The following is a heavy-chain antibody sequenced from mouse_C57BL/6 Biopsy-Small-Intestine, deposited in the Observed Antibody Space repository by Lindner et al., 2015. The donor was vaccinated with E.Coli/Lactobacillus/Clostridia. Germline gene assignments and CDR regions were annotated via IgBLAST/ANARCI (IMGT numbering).Heavy chain of an antibody. CDR1: GHTFTSYD. CDR2: IYPRDGSS. CDR3: ARQGYGSTYSYYFDY. V-gene: IGHV1-85*01. J-gene: IGHJ2*01. Sequence: VQLQESGPELVKPGASVKVSCKASGHTFTSYDINWVKQRPGQGLEWIGWIYPRDGSSRYNENFKGKATLTVDTSPSTAYMELHSLTSEDSAVYFCARQGYGSTYSYYFDYWGQGTTLTVSS. D-gene: IGHD1-1*01.